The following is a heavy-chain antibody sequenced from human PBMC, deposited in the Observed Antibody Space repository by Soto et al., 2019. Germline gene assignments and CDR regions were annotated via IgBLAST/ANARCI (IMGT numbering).Heavy chain of an antibody. CDR2: IYHSGST. CDR1: GNSLSSGGYS. Sequence: KPSLSLSLTCAVSGNSLSSGGYSWSWIQQPPGKGLEWNGYIYHSGSTYYNPSFKSRVTISVDRSKHQFSLKLSSVTAADTAVYYCARGLRDSSGYYYAWYYFDYWGQRTLVTVSS. CDR3: ARGLRDSSGYYYAWYYFDY. V-gene: IGHV4-30-2*01. J-gene: IGHJ4*02. D-gene: IGHD3-22*01.